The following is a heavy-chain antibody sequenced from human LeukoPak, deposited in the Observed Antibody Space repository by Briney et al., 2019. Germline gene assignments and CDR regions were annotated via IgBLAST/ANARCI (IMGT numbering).Heavy chain of an antibody. D-gene: IGHD6-13*01. CDR1: GTSLTRTY. CDR2: VYDTGDT. Sequence: SETLSLTCTVSGTSLTRTYWSWIRQPPGRGLESVGYVYDTGDTNYNPSLKSRVTISVDTSKNQFSLKLSSVTAADTAVYYCARGDGRQQLVLVYWGQGTLVTVSS. V-gene: IGHV4-59*12. CDR3: ARGDGRQQLVLVY. J-gene: IGHJ4*02.